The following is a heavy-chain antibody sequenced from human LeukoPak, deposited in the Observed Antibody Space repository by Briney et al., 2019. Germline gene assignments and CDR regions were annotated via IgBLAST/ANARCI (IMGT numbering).Heavy chain of an antibody. Sequence: GGSLRLSCAASGFTFSDYYMGWIRQAPGKGLEWVSYISSSGSTIYYADSVKGRFTISRDNAKNSLYLQMNSLRAEDTAVYYCARDQSGAYCSSTSCYEDYYYYYMDVWGKGTTVTVSS. CDR1: GFTFSDYY. CDR3: ARDQSGAYCSSTSCYEDYYYYYMDV. CDR2: ISSSGSTI. D-gene: IGHD2-2*01. V-gene: IGHV3-11*04. J-gene: IGHJ6*03.